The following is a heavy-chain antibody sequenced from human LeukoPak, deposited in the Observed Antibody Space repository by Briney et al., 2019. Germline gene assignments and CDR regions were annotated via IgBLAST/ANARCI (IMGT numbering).Heavy chain of an antibody. CDR3: ARAARRPDGWTGGSYH. D-gene: IGHD5-24*01. J-gene: IGHJ4*02. CDR2: SDDGRHT. CDR1: GGSISGYK. Sequence: SETLSLTCSVSGGSISGYKWAWIRQPAGKGLEWLGRSDDGRHTDYSPSLESRLTVSIDKSKNQVSLKLTSVTAADTAVYYCARAARRPDGWTGGSYHWGQGIPVTVSS. V-gene: IGHV4-4*07.